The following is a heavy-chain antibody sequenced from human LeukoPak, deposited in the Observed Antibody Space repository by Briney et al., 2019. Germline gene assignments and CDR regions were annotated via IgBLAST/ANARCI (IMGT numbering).Heavy chain of an antibody. CDR1: GGSISSYY. V-gene: IGHV4-4*07. Sequence: PSETLSLTCTVSGGSISSYYWSWIRQPAGKGLEWIGRIYTSGSTNYNPSLKSRVTISVDKFKNQFSLKLSSVTAADTAVYYCARGPSYLEWFTPFDPWGQGTLVTVSS. CDR3: ARGPSYLEWFTPFDP. CDR2: IYTSGST. J-gene: IGHJ5*02. D-gene: IGHD3-3*01.